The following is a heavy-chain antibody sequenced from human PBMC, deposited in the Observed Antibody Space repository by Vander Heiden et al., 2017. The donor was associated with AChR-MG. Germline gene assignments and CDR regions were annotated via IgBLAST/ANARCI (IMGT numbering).Heavy chain of an antibody. CDR3: ASDSDLDISKVGMGVRAGIAAAPW. V-gene: IGHV1-69*06. D-gene: IGHD6-13*01. J-gene: IGHJ4*02. CDR1: GGTFSSYA. CDR2: IIPIFGTA. Sequence: QVQLVQSGAEVKKPGSSVKVSCKASGGTFSSYAISWVRQAPGQGLEWMGGIIPIFGTANYAQKFQGRVTITADKSTSTAYMELSSLRSEDTAVYYCASDSDLDISKVGMGVRAGIAAAPWWGQGTLVTVSS.